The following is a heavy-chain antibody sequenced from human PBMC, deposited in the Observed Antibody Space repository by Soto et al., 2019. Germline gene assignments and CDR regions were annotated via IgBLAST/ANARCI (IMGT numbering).Heavy chain of an antibody. Sequence: AASVKVSCKASGGTFSSYAISWVRQAPGQRLEWMGGIIPIFGTANYAQKFQGRVTITADESTSTAYMELSSLRSEDTAVYYCARVLCSGGSCSNPFDYWGQGTLVTVSS. V-gene: IGHV1-69*13. CDR2: IIPIFGTA. CDR1: GGTFSSYA. CDR3: ARVLCSGGSCSNPFDY. D-gene: IGHD2-15*01. J-gene: IGHJ4*02.